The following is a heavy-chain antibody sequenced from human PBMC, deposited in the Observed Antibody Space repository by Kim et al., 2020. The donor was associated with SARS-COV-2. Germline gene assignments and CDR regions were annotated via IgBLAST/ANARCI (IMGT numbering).Heavy chain of an antibody. V-gene: IGHV2-70*11. D-gene: IGHD3-16*01. J-gene: IGHJ6*02. CDR2: IDWDDVK. CDR3: ARPRHDGDRGYVMDV. CDR1: VFSLSTSKIC. Sequence: SGPTLVNPTQTLTLTCNFSVFSLSTSKICVSWIRQPPGKALEWLARIDWDDVKYYSTSLKTKHTISKDTSKDQVVLTMTKMDPEDTDTYYCARPRHDGDRGYVMDVWGQGTSITVSS.